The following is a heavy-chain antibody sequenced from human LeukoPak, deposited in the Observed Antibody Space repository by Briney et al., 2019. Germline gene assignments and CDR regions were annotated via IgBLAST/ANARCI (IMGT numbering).Heavy chain of an antibody. CDR3: AKGRVGSGWYLFDY. D-gene: IGHD6-19*01. J-gene: IGHJ4*02. Sequence: GGSLRLSCAASGFSFSATWMHWVRQSPGKGLVWVARITSDGFSTTYAESVKGRFTISRDNAKNTLYLQMNSLRAEDTAVYYCAKGRVGSGWYLFDYWGQGTLVTVSS. CDR1: GFSFSATW. CDR2: ITSDGFST. V-gene: IGHV3-74*03.